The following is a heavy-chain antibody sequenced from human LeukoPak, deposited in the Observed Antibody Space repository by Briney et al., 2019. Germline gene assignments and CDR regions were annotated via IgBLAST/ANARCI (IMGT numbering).Heavy chain of an antibody. Sequence: GGSLRLSCAASGFTFSSYTMNWVRQAPGKGLQWVSTVSASSDVHYSDSVKGRFTISRDNARNSLYLQMNSLRTEDTALYYCAKGAHYCSSTSCYGWFDPWGQGTLVTVSS. D-gene: IGHD2-2*01. CDR2: VSASSDV. V-gene: IGHV3-21*04. J-gene: IGHJ5*02. CDR3: AKGAHYCSSTSCYGWFDP. CDR1: GFTFSSYT.